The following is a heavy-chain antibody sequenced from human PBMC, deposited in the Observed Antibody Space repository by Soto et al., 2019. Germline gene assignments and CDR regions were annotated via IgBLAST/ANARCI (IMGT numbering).Heavy chain of an antibody. Sequence: ASVKVSCKASGYTFTSFDISWLRQATGQGLEWMGWMAPFSGNTGSAQKFQGRISLTRNTSINTAYMELTGLTSDDTAMYYCARPKVTGRWYYGMDVWGQGTTVTVSS. CDR2: MAPFSGNT. CDR3: ARPKVTGRWYYGMDV. CDR1: GYTFTSFD. D-gene: IGHD2-15*01. V-gene: IGHV1-8*01. J-gene: IGHJ6*02.